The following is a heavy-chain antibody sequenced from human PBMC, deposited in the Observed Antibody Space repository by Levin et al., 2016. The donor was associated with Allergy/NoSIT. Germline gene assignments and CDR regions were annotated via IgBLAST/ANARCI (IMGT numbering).Heavy chain of an antibody. CDR3: AKDRWGRTTVVTLFWFDP. D-gene: IGHD4-23*01. V-gene: IGHV3-23*01. J-gene: IGHJ5*02. CDR2: ISGSGGST. Sequence: WIRQPPGKGLEWVSAISGSGGSTYYADSVKGRFTISRDNSKNTLYLQMNSLRAEDTAVYYCAKDRWGRTTVVTLFWFDPWGQGTLVTVSS.